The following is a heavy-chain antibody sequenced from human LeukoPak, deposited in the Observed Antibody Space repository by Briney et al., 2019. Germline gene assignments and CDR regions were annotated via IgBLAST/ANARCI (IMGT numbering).Heavy chain of an antibody. CDR2: IIPIFGTA. J-gene: IGHJ5*02. D-gene: IGHD4-17*01. Sequence: SVKVSCKASGGTFSSYAISWVRQAPGQGLKWMGGIIPIFGTANYAQKFQGRVTITADKSTSTAYMELSSLRSEDTAVYYCARGLYGDYALSWFDPWGQGTLVTVSS. CDR3: ARGLYGDYALSWFDP. CDR1: GGTFSSYA. V-gene: IGHV1-69*06.